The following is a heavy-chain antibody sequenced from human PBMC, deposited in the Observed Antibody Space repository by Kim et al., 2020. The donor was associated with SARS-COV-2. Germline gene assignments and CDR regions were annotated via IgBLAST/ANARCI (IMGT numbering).Heavy chain of an antibody. J-gene: IGHJ3*02. CDR2: MNPNSGNT. Sequence: ASVKVSCKASGYTFTSYDINWVRQATGQGLEWMVWMNPNSGNTGYAQKFQGRVTMTRNTSISTAYMELSSLRSEDTAVYYCARARPTIFGVVIIPDAFDIWGQGTMLTVSS. V-gene: IGHV1-8*01. CDR1: GYTFTSYD. CDR3: ARARPTIFGVVIIPDAFDI. D-gene: IGHD3-3*01.